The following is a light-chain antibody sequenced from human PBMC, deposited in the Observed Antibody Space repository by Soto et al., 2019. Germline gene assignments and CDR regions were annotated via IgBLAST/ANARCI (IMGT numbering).Light chain of an antibody. J-gene: IGKJ5*01. CDR3: QQRISWPPTIP. CDR2: DAS. CDR1: LTVSDNY. V-gene: IGKV3D-20*02. Sequence: IVLTLTHAPLSFYPEEASTLSCIGSLTVSDNYLAWYQQKAGQAPRLVIYDASYRATDIPPRFSGSGSGTDFTLTISSLESEDFAVYYCQQRISWPPTIPFGQVRRL.